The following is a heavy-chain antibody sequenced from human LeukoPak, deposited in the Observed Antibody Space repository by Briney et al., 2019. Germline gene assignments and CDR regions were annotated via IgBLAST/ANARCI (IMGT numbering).Heavy chain of an antibody. CDR3: AKESTPYGDYEEYFQH. J-gene: IGHJ1*01. D-gene: IGHD4-17*01. CDR1: GFTFNTYG. V-gene: IGHV3-30*18. CDR2: ISYDGSNK. Sequence: PGGSLRLSCSASGFTFNTYGMHWVRRAPGKGLEWLAVISYDGSNKYYADSVKGRFTISRDNSKNTLYLQMNSLRAEDTAVYYCAKESTPYGDYEEYFQHWGQGTLVTVSS.